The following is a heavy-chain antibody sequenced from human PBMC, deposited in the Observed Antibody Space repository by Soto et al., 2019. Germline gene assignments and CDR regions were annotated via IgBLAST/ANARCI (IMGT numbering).Heavy chain of an antibody. D-gene: IGHD3-9*01. Sequence: PAGSLRLSCKGPGFSFFSYSMSWVRQAPGKGLEWVSTISGSGGHTYYADSVKGRFVVSRDNDKNTVYLHMSSLTGEETAVYFCAKIDMGWFAHWRQGTQVTVSS. V-gene: IGHV3-23*01. J-gene: IGHJ5*02. CDR2: ISGSGGHT. CDR3: AKIDMGWFAH. CDR1: GFSFFSYS.